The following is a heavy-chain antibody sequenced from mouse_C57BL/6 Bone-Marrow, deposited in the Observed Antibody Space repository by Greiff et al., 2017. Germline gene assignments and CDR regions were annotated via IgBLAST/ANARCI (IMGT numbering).Heavy chain of an antibody. Sequence: VQLPQPGAELVMPGASVKLSCQASGYTFTSYWLHWLKQRPGPGLEWIGEIDPSDSYTNYNQNFKGKSTLTVDKSSSTAYMQLSSLTSEDSAVYYCARLGSSLDVWGTGTTVTVSS. J-gene: IGHJ1*03. CDR2: IDPSDSYT. CDR3: ARLGSSLDV. V-gene: IGHV1-69*01. D-gene: IGHD3-3*01. CDR1: GYTFTSYW.